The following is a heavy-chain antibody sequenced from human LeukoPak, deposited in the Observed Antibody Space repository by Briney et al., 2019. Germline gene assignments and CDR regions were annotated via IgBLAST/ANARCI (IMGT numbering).Heavy chain of an antibody. V-gene: IGHV1-46*01. CDR2: INPSGGST. D-gene: IGHD2-2*01. CDR1: GYTFTSYY. J-gene: IGHJ6*02. CDR3: ARASSTSAVYYYYYGMDV. Sequence: VASVKVSCKASGYTFTSYYMHWVRQAPGQGLEWMGIINPSGGSTSYAQKFQGRVTMTRDTSTNTVYMELSSLRSELTAVYYSARASSTSAVYYYYYGMDVWGQGTTVTVSS.